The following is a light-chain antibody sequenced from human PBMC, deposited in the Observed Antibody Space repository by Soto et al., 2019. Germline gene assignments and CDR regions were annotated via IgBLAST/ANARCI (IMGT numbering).Light chain of an antibody. V-gene: IGLV2-14*01. CDR3: SSYTSSSTLV. CDR2: AVT. CDR1: SGDVGGYNY. J-gene: IGLJ2*01. Sequence: QSALTQPASVSGSPGQSVTISCAGTSGDVGGYNYVSWYQQHPGKAPKLMIHAVTNRPSGVSNRFSGSKSGNTASLTISSLQAEDEADYYCSSYTSSSTLVFGGGTKVTVL.